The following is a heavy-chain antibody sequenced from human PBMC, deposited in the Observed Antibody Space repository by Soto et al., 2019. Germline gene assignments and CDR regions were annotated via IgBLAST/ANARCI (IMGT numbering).Heavy chain of an antibody. CDR2: IWYDGSNK. CDR3: ARGLQYCSSTSCYFYYYYGMDV. J-gene: IGHJ6*02. Sequence: PGGSLRLSCAASGFTFSSYGMHWVRQAPGKGLEWVAVIWYDGSNKYYADSVKGRFTISRDNSKSTLYLQMNSLRAEDTAVYYCARGLQYCSSTSCYFYYYYGMDVWGQGTTVTVSS. CDR1: GFTFSSYG. V-gene: IGHV3-33*01. D-gene: IGHD2-2*01.